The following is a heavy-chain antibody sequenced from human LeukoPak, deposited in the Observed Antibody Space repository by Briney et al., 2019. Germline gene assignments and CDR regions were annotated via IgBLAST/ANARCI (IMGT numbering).Heavy chain of an antibody. CDR3: ARDSELRDSSYGMDV. CDR1: GFTVSSNY. D-gene: IGHD1-26*01. Sequence: PGGSLRLSCAASGFTVSSNYMSWVRQAPGKGLEWVSVIYSGGSTYYADSVKGRFTISRDKSKNTLYLQMNSLRVEDTAVYYCARDSELRDSSYGMDVWGQGTTVTVSS. V-gene: IGHV3-66*01. J-gene: IGHJ6*02. CDR2: IYSGGST.